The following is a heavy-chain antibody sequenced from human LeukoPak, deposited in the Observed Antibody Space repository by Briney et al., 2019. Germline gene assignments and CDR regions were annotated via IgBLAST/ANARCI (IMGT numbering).Heavy chain of an antibody. V-gene: IGHV1-2*02. J-gene: IGHJ5*02. CDR2: INPNSGGT. CDR3: ARTLMVYAPFDP. D-gene: IGHD2-8*01. CDR1: GYTFTGYY. Sequence: ASVKVSCKASGYTFTGYYTHWVRQAPGQGLEWMGWINPNSGGTNYAQKFQGRVTMTRDTSISTAYMELSRLRSDDTAVYYCARTLMVYAPFDPWGQGTLVTVSS.